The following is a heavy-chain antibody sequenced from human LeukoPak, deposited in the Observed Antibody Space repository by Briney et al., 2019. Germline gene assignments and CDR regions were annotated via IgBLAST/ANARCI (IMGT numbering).Heavy chain of an antibody. CDR1: GGSISSGSYY. V-gene: IGHV4-61*02. D-gene: IGHD3-3*01. CDR2: IYTSGST. Sequence: PSETLSLTCTVSGGSISSGSYYWSWIRQPAGKGLEWIGRIYTSGSTNYNPSLKSRVTISVDTSKNQFSLKLSSVTAADTVVYYCARVDYDFWSGYYMWGQGTLVTVSS. CDR3: ARVDYDFWSGYYM. J-gene: IGHJ4*02.